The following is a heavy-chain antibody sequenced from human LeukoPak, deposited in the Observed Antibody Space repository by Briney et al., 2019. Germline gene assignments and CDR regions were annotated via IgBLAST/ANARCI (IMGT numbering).Heavy chain of an antibody. Sequence: SVKVSCKASGGTFSSYAISWVRQAPGQGLVWMGRIIPILGIANYAQKFQGRATITADKSTSTAYMELSSLRSEDTAVYYCARDGSAAPPGVYYYYGMDVWGQGTTVTVSS. CDR2: IIPILGIA. J-gene: IGHJ6*02. CDR3: ARDGSAAPPGVYYYYGMDV. D-gene: IGHD6-13*01. V-gene: IGHV1-69*04. CDR1: GGTFSSYA.